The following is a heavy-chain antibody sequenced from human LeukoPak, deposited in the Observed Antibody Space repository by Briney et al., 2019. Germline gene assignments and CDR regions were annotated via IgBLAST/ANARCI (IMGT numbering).Heavy chain of an antibody. V-gene: IGHV1-2*02. CDR3: ARDHGGYYFDY. CDR1: GYTLTGYY. D-gene: IGHD3-16*01. CDR2: INPNSGGT. Sequence: GASVKVSFKAAGYTLTGYYMHWVRQAPGQGLEWMGWINPNSGGTSYAQKFQGRVTMTRDTSISTAYMELSRLRSDDTAVYYCARDHGGYYFDYWGQGTLVTVSS. J-gene: IGHJ4*02.